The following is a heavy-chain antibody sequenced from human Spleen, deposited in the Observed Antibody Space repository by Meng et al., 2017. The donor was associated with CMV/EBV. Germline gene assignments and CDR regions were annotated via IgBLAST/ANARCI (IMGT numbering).Heavy chain of an antibody. CDR2: ISSSSSYI. CDR3: ARGFPVYYDILTGYYSDY. CDR1: GFTFSSYS. Sequence: LSLTCAASGFTFSSYSMNWVRQAPGKGLEWVSSISSSSSYIYYADSVKGRFTISRDNAKNSLYLQMNSLRAEDTAVYYCARGFPVYYDILTGYYSDYWGQGTLVTVSS. V-gene: IGHV3-21*01. J-gene: IGHJ4*02. D-gene: IGHD3-9*01.